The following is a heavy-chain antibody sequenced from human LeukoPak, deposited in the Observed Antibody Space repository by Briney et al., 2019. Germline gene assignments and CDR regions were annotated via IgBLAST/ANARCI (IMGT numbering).Heavy chain of an antibody. CDR1: GFTFSSYS. V-gene: IGHV3-21*01. CDR3: ARALAYCGGDCYD. Sequence: GGSLRLSCAASGFTFSSYSMNWARQAPGKGLEWVSSISSSSSYIYYADSVKGRFTISRDNAKNSLYLQMNSLRAEDTAVYYCARALAYCGGDCYDWGQGTLVTVSS. CDR2: ISSSSSYI. D-gene: IGHD2-21*02. J-gene: IGHJ4*02.